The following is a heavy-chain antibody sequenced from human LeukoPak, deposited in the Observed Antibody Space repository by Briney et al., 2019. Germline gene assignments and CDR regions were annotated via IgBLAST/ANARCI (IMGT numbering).Heavy chain of an antibody. Sequence: ASVKVSCKASGYTFTGYYMHWVRQAPGQGLEWMGWINPNSGGPNYAQKFQGRVTMTRDTSISTAYMELSRLRSDDTAVYYCAREDYYDSSGYYDYWGQGTLVTVSS. CDR2: INPNSGGP. CDR1: GYTFTGYY. D-gene: IGHD3-22*01. V-gene: IGHV1-2*02. CDR3: AREDYYDSSGYYDY. J-gene: IGHJ4*02.